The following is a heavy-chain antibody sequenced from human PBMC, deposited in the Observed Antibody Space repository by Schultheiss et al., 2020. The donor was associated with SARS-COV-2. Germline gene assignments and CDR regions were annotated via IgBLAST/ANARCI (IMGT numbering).Heavy chain of an antibody. CDR1: GGSISSYY. V-gene: IGHV4-59*01. J-gene: IGHJ5*02. CDR3: AREYSSGWYKGWFDP. Sequence: SQTLSLTCTVSGGSISSYYWSWIRQPPGKGLEWIGYIYYSGSTNYNPSLKSRVTISVDTSKNQFSLKLSSVTAADTAVYYCAREYSSGWYKGWFDPWGQGTLVTVSS. D-gene: IGHD6-19*01. CDR2: IYYSGST.